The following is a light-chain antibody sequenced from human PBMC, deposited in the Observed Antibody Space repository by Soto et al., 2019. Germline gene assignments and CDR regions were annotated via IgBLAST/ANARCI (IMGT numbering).Light chain of an antibody. CDR3: QQRYCTWYT. V-gene: IGKV1-39*01. J-gene: IGKJ2*01. CDR1: QSIRSY. Sequence: DIQMTQSPSSLSASVGDRVTITCRASQSIRSYLNWYQQKPGKAPKLLIYAASSLQSGVPSRFSGSGSGTDFTVTISSLQPEDFATYYCQQRYCTWYTSGQGTTLQVK. CDR2: AAS.